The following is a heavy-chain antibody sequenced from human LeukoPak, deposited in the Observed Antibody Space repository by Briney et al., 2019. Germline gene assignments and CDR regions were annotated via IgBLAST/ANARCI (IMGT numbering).Heavy chain of an antibody. CDR1: GFTFSSYA. CDR3: ARDVTVYPYYYYYGMDV. V-gene: IGHV3-23*01. Sequence: PGGSLRLSCAASGFTFSSYAMSWVRQAPGKGLEWVSAISGSGGSTYYADSVKGRFTISRDNSKNTLYLQMNSLRAEDTAVYYCARDVTVYPYYYYYGMDVWGQGTTVTVSS. D-gene: IGHD2-8*01. J-gene: IGHJ6*02. CDR2: ISGSGGST.